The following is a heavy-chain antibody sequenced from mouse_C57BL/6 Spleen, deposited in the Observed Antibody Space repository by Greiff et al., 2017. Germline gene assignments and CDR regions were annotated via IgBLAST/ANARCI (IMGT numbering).Heavy chain of an antibody. J-gene: IGHJ3*01. D-gene: IGHD2-2*01. CDR3: AREGRLTLAY. CDR1: GYTFTDYN. V-gene: IGHV1-22*01. CDR2: INPNNGGT. Sequence: DVQLQESGPELVKPGASVKMSCKASGYTFTDYNMHWVKQSHGKSLEWIGYINPNNGGTSYNQKFKGKATLTVNKSSSTAYMELRSLTSEDSAVYYCAREGRLTLAYWGQGTLVTVSA.